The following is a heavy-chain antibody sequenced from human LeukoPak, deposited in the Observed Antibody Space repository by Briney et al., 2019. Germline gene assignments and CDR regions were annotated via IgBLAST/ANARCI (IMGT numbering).Heavy chain of an antibody. J-gene: IGHJ6*03. CDR3: ARQYDFWSSYYRDYYYMDV. CDR2: IYHSGST. D-gene: IGHD3-3*01. CDR1: GYSISSGYY. V-gene: IGHV4-38-2*01. Sequence: SETLSLTCAVSGYSISSGYYWGWIRQPPGKALEWIGSIYHSGSTYYNPSLKSRVTISVDTSKNQFSLKLSSVTAADTAVYYCARQYDFWSSYYRDYYYMDVWGKGTTVTVSS.